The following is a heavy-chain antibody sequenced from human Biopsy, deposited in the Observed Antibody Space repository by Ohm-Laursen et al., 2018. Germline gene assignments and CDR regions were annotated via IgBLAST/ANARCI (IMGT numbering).Heavy chain of an antibody. Sequence: LSLTCAVSGGSISGSSWSWIRQAPGKGLEWIGYISYSRDTNYNPSLKSRITISVDTSKNQFSLKLTSVTAADTAVYYCAKHGSGWTGDDAFHIWGQGTMVTVSS. V-gene: IGHV4-59*08. D-gene: IGHD6-19*01. CDR2: ISYSRDT. CDR3: AKHGSGWTGDDAFHI. J-gene: IGHJ3*02. CDR1: GGSISGSS.